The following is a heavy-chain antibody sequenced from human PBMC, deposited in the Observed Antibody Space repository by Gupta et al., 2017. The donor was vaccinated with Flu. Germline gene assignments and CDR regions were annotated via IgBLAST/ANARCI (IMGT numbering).Heavy chain of an antibody. Sequence: EVQLVASGGGLVQLGGSLRLSCPASGFTFSDSWMNWVRQAPGKGLEWVANINKDGTTIKVGDSLKGRFTVPRENDKNALYPHIESLGAEDTAVYFGSRNRGWEQFDYWGQGTLVTVSS. J-gene: IGHJ4*02. D-gene: IGHD5-24*01. CDR3: SRNRGWEQFDY. V-gene: IGHV3-7*01. CDR1: GFTFSDSW. CDR2: INKDGTTI.